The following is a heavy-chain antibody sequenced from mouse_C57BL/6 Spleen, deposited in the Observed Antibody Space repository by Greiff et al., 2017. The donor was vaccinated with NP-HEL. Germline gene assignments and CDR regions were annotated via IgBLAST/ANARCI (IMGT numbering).Heavy chain of an antibody. V-gene: IGHV1-64*01. D-gene: IGHD1-1*01. Sequence: VQLQQPGAELVKPGASVKLSCKASGYTFTSYWMHWVKQRPGQGLEWIGMIHPNSGSTNYNEKFKSKATLTVDKSSSTAYMQLSSLTSEDSAVYYCARYLYGYYAMDYWGQGTSVTVSS. CDR2: IHPNSGST. CDR1: GYTFTSYW. J-gene: IGHJ4*01. CDR3: ARYLYGYYAMDY.